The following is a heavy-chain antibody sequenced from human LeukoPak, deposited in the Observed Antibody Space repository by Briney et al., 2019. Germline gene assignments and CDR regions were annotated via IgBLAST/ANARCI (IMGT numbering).Heavy chain of an antibody. J-gene: IGHJ6*02. CDR1: GFTFSDYY. D-gene: IGHD6-13*01. CDR3: ARDLPLDSSSWLSRGYYYYGMDV. Sequence: GGSLRLSCAASGFTFSDYYMSWVRQAPGKGLEWVSVIYSGGSTYYADSVKGRFTISRDNSKNTLYLQMNSLRAEDTAVYYCARDLPLDSSSWLSRGYYYYGMDVWGQGTTVTVSS. V-gene: IGHV3-66*01. CDR2: IYSGGST.